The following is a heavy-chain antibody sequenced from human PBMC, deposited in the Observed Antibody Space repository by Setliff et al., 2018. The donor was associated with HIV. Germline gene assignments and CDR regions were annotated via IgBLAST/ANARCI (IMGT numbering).Heavy chain of an antibody. V-gene: IGHV1-69*13. CDR1: GGTLSNYG. D-gene: IGHD2-2*01. J-gene: IGHJ3*02. CDR3: ARSRDIVVVPAARRGAFDI. CDR2: VIPLLSTT. Sequence: SVKVSCKVSGGTLSNYGITWVRQAPGQGLEWMGEVIPLLSTTNYGQKFQGRVTITADESTKTVYMELSSLTSEDTAVYYCARSRDIVVVPAARRGAFDIWGQGTMVTVSS.